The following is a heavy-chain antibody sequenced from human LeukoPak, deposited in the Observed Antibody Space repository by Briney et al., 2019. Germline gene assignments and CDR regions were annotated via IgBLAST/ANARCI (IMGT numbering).Heavy chain of an antibody. D-gene: IGHD6-19*01. CDR1: GYSISSGYY. J-gene: IGHJ4*02. V-gene: IGHV4-38-2*02. CDR3: ARGGSSGWYFNY. Sequence: SETLSLTCTVSGYSISSGYYWGWIRPPPGKGLEWIGSIYHSGSTYYNPSLKSRVTISVDTSKNQFSLKLSSVTAADTAVYYCARGGSSGWYFNYWGQGTLVTVSS. CDR2: IYHSGST.